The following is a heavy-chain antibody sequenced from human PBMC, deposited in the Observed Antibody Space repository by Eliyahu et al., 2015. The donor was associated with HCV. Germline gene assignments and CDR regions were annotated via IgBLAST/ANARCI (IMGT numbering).Heavy chain of an antibody. Sequence: QVQLVESGGGVVQPGRSLRLSCAASGXPFISYGMXWVRQAPGKGLEWVAVISYDGSNKYYADSVKGRFTISSDNSKNTLFLQMNSLRAEDTAVYYCAKGELRGYYYYYGMDVWGRGTTVTVSS. CDR2: ISYDGSNK. V-gene: IGHV3-30*18. CDR3: AKGELRGYYYYYGMDV. CDR1: GXPFISYG. J-gene: IGHJ6*02. D-gene: IGHD1-26*01.